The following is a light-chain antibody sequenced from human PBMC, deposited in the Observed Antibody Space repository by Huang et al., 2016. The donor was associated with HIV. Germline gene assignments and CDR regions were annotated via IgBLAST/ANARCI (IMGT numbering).Light chain of an antibody. V-gene: IGKV1-39*01. CDR2: STS. J-gene: IGKJ2*01. CDR3: QQSYSTPRMYT. CDR1: QSISIY. Sequence: DIQMTQSPSSLSASVGDRVTISCRASQSISIYLNWYHQRPGRAPKLLIYSTSNLQSGVPSRFSGSGSGTNFTLNISSLQPEDFATYYCQQSYSTPRMYTFGQGTKLEIK.